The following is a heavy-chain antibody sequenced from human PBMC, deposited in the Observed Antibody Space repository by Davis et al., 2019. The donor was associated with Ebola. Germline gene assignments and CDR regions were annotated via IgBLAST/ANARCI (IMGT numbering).Heavy chain of an antibody. CDR1: GLTFRSYS. Sequence: GGSLRLSCTAPGLTFRSYSMNWVRQAPGKGLEWVSYISSSSSTIYYADSVKGRFTISRDNAKNSLYLQMNSLRDEDTAVYYSSLHQGPIGLPPGTLLQEHLWG. J-gene: IGHJ6*01. CDR3: SLHQGPIGLPPGTLLQEHL. CDR2: ISSSSSTI. V-gene: IGHV3-48*02.